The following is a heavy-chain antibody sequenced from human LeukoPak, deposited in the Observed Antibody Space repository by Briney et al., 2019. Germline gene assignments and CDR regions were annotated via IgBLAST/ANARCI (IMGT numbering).Heavy chain of an antibody. V-gene: IGHV4-61*01. D-gene: IGHD3-10*01. CDR2: IYYSGST. Sequence: PSETLSLTCTVSGGSVSSGSYYWSWIRQPPGKGLEWIGFIYYSGSTNYNPSLKSRVTISIDTSNNQFSLKLSSVTAADTAVYYCAVYRGSGRYFDYWGQGALVTVSS. J-gene: IGHJ4*02. CDR3: AVYRGSGRYFDY. CDR1: GGSVSSGSYY.